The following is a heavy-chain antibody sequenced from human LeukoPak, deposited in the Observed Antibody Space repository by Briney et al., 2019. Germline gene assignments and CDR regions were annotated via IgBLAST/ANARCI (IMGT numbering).Heavy chain of an antibody. CDR1: GYTFTSYG. V-gene: IGHV1-18*01. CDR2: ISAYNGNT. J-gene: IGHJ4*02. Sequence: ASVKVSCKASGYTFTSYGISWVRQAPGQGLEWMGWISAYNGNTNYAQKLQGRVTMTTDTSTSTAYMELSRLRSDDTAVYYCARSRPWDSTFDYWGQGTLVTVSS. CDR3: ARSRPWDSTFDY. D-gene: IGHD1-26*01.